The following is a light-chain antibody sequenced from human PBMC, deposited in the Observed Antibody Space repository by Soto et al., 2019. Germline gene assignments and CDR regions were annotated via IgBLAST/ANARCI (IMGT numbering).Light chain of an antibody. J-gene: IGLJ2*01. CDR1: SSNIGSNT. CDR2: SNN. Sequence: QSVLTQPPSASGTPGQRLTISCSGSSSNIGSNTVNWYQQLPGTAPKLLLYSNNQRPSGVPDRFSGSKSGTSASLAISGLHEEDEDDYCCASWDDRQIGTVFGGGTKLTVL. V-gene: IGLV1-44*01. CDR3: ASWDDRQIGTV.